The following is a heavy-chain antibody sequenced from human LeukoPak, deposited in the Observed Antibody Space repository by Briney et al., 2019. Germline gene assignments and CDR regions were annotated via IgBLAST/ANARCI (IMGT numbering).Heavy chain of an antibody. D-gene: IGHD3-3*01. J-gene: IGHJ4*02. CDR1: GYSFTSYW. CDR3: ARRAPTDYYDFWSGYPLDY. Sequence: GESLKISRKGSGYSFTSYWIGWVRQMPGKGLEWMGIIYPGDSDTRYSPSFQGQVTISADKSISTAYLQWSSLKASDTAMYYCARRAPTDYYDFWSGYPLDYWGQGTLVTVSS. V-gene: IGHV5-51*01. CDR2: IYPGDSDT.